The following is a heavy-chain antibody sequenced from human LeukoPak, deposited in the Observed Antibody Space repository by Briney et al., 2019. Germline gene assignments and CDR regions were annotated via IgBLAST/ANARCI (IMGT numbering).Heavy chain of an antibody. CDR2: INSDGSST. D-gene: IGHD3-3*01. J-gene: IGHJ5*02. V-gene: IGHV3-74*01. CDR1: GFTFSSYW. CDR3: ARVQSYYDFWRQENWFDP. Sequence: GGSLRLSCAASGFTFSSYWMHWVRQAPGKGLVWVSRINSDGSSTSYADFVKGRFTISRDNAKNTLYLQMNGLRAEDTAVYYCARVQSYYDFWRQENWFDPWGQGTLVTVSS.